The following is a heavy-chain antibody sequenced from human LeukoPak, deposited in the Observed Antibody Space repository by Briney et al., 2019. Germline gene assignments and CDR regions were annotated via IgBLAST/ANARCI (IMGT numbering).Heavy chain of an antibody. CDR1: GFSFSNYV. CDR2: IAHDGSNK. V-gene: IGHV3-30*03. CDR3: ARSFFQWNYGSCLDS. D-gene: IGHD1-7*01. J-gene: IGHJ4*02. Sequence: GGSLKLSCAASGFSFSNYVMQWVRQVPGKGLEWVALIAHDGSNKYYADSVKGRFTISRDNSRSILYLQMNSLRPEDTAVYSCARSFFQWNYGSCLDSWGQGTLDTVSS.